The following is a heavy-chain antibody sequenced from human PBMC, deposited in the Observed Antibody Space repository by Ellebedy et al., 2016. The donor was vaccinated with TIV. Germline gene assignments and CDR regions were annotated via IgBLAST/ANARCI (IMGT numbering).Heavy chain of an antibody. Sequence: ASVKVSXXASRGTFSSYAISWVRQAPGQGLEWMGGIIPIFGTANYAQKFQGRVTITADESTSTAYMELSSLRSEDTAVYYCARGAAVATIRLYYYYGMDVWGQGTTVTVSS. CDR1: RGTFSSYA. J-gene: IGHJ6*02. D-gene: IGHD5-12*01. CDR3: ARGAAVATIRLYYYYGMDV. CDR2: IIPIFGTA. V-gene: IGHV1-69*13.